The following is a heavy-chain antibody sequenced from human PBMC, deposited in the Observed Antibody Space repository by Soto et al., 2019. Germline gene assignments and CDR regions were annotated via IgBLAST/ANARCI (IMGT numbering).Heavy chain of an antibody. CDR2: IYASGNT. D-gene: IGHD2-2*01. V-gene: IGHV4-59*01. CDR3: ARVGCISTNCYFSSDGRGWFDP. Sequence: PSETLSLTCTASGGSMSSYYWNWIRQPPGKGLESIGYIYASGNTNYNPSFKSRVAISIDTSKNQFSLKLSSVTAADTAVYYCARVGCISTNCYFSSDGRGWFDPWGQGTLVTVSS. CDR1: GGSMSSYY. J-gene: IGHJ5*02.